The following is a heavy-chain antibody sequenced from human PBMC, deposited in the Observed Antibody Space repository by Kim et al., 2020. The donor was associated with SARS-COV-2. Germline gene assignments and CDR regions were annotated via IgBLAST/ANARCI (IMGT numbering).Heavy chain of an antibody. Sequence: GGSLRLSCAASGFTFSSYAMSWVRQAPGKGLEWVSAISGSGGSTYYADSVKGRFTISRDNSKNTLYLQMNSLRAEDTAVYYCAKDLTDRYDSSGYYYMGAWEIGYYFDYWGQGTLVTVSS. CDR1: GFTFSSYA. V-gene: IGHV3-23*01. CDR2: ISGSGGST. D-gene: IGHD3-22*01. CDR3: AKDLTDRYDSSGYYYMGAWEIGYYFDY. J-gene: IGHJ4*02.